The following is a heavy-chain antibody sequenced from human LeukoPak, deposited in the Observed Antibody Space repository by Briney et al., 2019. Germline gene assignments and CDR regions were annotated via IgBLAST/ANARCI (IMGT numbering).Heavy chain of an antibody. CDR2: IRYDGSNK. J-gene: IGHJ3*02. D-gene: IGHD3-10*01. Sequence: QPGGSLRLSCEASGFTFSHCGMNWVRQAPGKGLEWVAFIRYDGSNKYYADSVKGRFTISRDNSKNTLYLQMNSLRAEDTAVYYCARKRPSNSYYGSGTWRDAFDIWGQGTMVTVSS. CDR1: GFTFSHCG. CDR3: ARKRPSNSYYGSGTWRDAFDI. V-gene: IGHV3-30*02.